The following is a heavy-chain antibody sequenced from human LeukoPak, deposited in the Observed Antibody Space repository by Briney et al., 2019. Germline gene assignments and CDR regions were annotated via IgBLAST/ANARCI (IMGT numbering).Heavy chain of an antibody. CDR3: ARLSGSYGNYY. V-gene: IGHV1-18*01. CDR2: ISAYNGNT. D-gene: IGHD1-26*01. CDR1: GYTFSSYG. Sequence: GASVKLSCKASGYTFSSYGISWLRQAPGQGLEWMGWISAYNGNTNYAQKLQGRVTMTTDTSTSTAYMEMRSLRSDDTAVDYCARLSGSYGNYYWGEGTLVTVSS. J-gene: IGHJ4*02.